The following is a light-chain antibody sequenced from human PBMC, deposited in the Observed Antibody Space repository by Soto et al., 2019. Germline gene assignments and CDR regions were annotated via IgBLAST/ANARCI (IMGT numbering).Light chain of an antibody. CDR3: SSYTSSNTLV. Sequence: QSALTQPASVSGSPGQSITISCTGTSSDVGGYNYVSWYQQHPGKAPKLMISTVSNRPSGVSNRCSGSKSGNTASLTISGLQAEDEADYYCSSYTSSNTLVFGGGTKLTVL. CDR1: SSDVGGYNY. J-gene: IGLJ2*01. V-gene: IGLV2-14*01. CDR2: TVS.